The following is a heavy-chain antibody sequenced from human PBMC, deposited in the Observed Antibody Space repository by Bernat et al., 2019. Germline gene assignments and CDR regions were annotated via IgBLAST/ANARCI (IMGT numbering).Heavy chain of an antibody. CDR2: IRSKAYGGTT. V-gene: IGHV3-49*05. CDR1: GFTFGDYA. J-gene: IGHJ4*02. D-gene: IGHD6-19*01. CDR3: TRDQGQWLVHDY. Sequence: EVQLVESGGGLVKPGRSLRLSCTASGFTFGDYAMSWFRQAPGKGLEWVGFIRSKAYGGTTEYAASVKGRFTISRDDSKSIAYLQMNSLKTKDTAMYYCTRDQGQWLVHDYWGQGTLVTVSS.